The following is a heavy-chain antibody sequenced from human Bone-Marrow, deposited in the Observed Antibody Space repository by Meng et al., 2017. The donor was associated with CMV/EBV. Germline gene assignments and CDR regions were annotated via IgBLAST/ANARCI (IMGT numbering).Heavy chain of an antibody. Sequence: GESLKISCAASGFTFSSYAMSWVRQAPGKGLERVSIIYTGGYTYYADSVKGRFTISRDNSKNTLYLHMNNLRADDTAVYFCARVDRGSSCFDYWGQGTLVTVSS. CDR2: IYTGGYT. CDR1: GFTFSSYA. V-gene: IGHV3-23*03. J-gene: IGHJ4*02. D-gene: IGHD2-2*01. CDR3: ARVDRGSSCFDY.